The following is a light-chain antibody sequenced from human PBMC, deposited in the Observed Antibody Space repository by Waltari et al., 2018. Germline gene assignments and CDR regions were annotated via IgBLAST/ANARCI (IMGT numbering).Light chain of an antibody. Sequence: SFELTQPRSVSVSPRQTARIICGGDNIGSKSVQWYQQKPPLAPVLVIFADTERPSGIPERFSGSNSGNTATLTISGVEAGDEADYYCQVWDNGVDFGGGTRLTVL. V-gene: IGLV3-21*02. J-gene: IGLJ7*01. CDR2: ADT. CDR1: NIGSKS. CDR3: QVWDNGVD.